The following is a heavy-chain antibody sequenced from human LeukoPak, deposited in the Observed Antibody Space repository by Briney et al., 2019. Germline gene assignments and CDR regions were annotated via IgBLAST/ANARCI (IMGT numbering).Heavy chain of an antibody. D-gene: IGHD2-15*01. V-gene: IGHV3-48*04. CDR2: ISDSSITM. J-gene: IGHJ5*02. CDR1: GFTFSSHN. CDR3: ARDGGFCSGGFCYRLFDP. Sequence: GGSLRLSCAASGFTFSSHNMVWVRQPPGKGLEWISYISDSSITMYYADSVKGRFTISRDNAKNSLYLQMNSLRAKDTAVYYCARDGGFCSGGFCYRLFDPWGQGTLVTVSS.